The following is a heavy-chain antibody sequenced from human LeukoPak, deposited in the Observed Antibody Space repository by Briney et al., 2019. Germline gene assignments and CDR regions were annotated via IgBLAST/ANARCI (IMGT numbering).Heavy chain of an antibody. CDR3: ARGVGIVATPLDY. Sequence: PSETLSLTCAVYGGSFSGYYWSWIRQPPGKGLEWIGEINHSGSTNYNPSLKSRVTISVDTSKNQFSLKLSSVTAADTAVYYCARGVGIVATPLDYWGQGTLVTVSS. CDR2: INHSGST. D-gene: IGHD5-12*01. J-gene: IGHJ4*02. V-gene: IGHV4-34*01. CDR1: GGSFSGYY.